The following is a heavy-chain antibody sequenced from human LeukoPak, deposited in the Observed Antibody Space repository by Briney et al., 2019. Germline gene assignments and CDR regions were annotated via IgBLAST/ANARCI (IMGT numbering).Heavy chain of an antibody. V-gene: IGHV3-23*01. Sequence: PGGSLRLSCAASGFTFSSYAMNWVRQAPGKGLEWVSAISGSGGNTYYADSVKGRFTISRDNSKNTLYLQMNSLRAEDTAVYYCAKGNYGDYVPRAWGQGTLVTVSS. CDR1: GFTFSSYA. CDR2: ISGSGGNT. CDR3: AKGNYGDYVPRA. J-gene: IGHJ5*02. D-gene: IGHD4-17*01.